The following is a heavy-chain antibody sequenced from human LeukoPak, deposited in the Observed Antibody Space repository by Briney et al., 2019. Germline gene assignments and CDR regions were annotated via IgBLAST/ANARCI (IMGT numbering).Heavy chain of an antibody. Sequence: GGSLRLSCAASGLIVSSNYMSWVRQAPGKGLEWVSSISSSTNYMYYADSVKGRFTISRDNAKNSLYLQMNSLRAEDAAMYYCARGLVVAGFDYWGQGTLVTVSS. CDR1: GLIVSSNY. CDR3: ARGLVVAGFDY. CDR2: ISSSTNYM. D-gene: IGHD6-19*01. V-gene: IGHV3-21*01. J-gene: IGHJ4*02.